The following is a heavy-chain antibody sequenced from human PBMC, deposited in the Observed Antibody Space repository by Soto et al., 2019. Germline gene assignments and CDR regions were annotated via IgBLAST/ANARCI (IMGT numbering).Heavy chain of an antibody. CDR3: ARAGTVGYSGYDLARTSWFDP. D-gene: IGHD5-12*01. V-gene: IGHV4-4*02. CDR1: VPTIGSRNW. Sequence: SDAPSLTSAAGVPTIGSRNWRREVRGPHGKGLEWIGESYHSGSTNYNPSLKSRVTISVDKSKNQFSLKLSSVTAADTAVYYCARAGTVGYSGYDLARTSWFDPWGQG. CDR2: SYHSGST. J-gene: IGHJ5*02.